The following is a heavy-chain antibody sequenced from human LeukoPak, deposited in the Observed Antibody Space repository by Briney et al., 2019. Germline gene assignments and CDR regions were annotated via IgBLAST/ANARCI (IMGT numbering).Heavy chain of an antibody. CDR3: AKSNGWNWFDP. D-gene: IGHD6-19*01. Sequence: ASVKVSCKASGYTFTGYYMHWVRQAPGQGLEWMGWINPNSGDTKYAQKFQGRVTITRDTSISTAYMELSRLRSDDTAVYYCAKSNGWNWFDPWGQGTLVTVSS. J-gene: IGHJ5*02. CDR2: INPNSGDT. V-gene: IGHV1-2*02. CDR1: GYTFTGYY.